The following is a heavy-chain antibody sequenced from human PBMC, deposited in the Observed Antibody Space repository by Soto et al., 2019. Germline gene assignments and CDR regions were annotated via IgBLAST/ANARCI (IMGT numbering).Heavy chain of an antibody. J-gene: IGHJ3*02. Sequence: QVQLVQSGAEVKKPGASVKVSCKASGYTFTGYYMHWVRQAPGQGLEWMGWINPNSGGTNYAQKFQGWVTITRDTSISTAYMELSRLRSDDTAVYYCARGPGIYDSSDFAFDIWGQGTMVTVSS. CDR3: ARGPGIYDSSDFAFDI. CDR1: GYTFTGYY. CDR2: INPNSGGT. V-gene: IGHV1-2*04. D-gene: IGHD3-22*01.